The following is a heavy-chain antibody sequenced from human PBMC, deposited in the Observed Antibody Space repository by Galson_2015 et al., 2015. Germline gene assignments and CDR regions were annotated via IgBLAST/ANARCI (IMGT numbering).Heavy chain of an antibody. V-gene: IGHV1-69*13. CDR1: GGTFSSYA. J-gene: IGHJ5*02. CDR3: ARGITGTTNWFDP. Sequence: SVKVSCKASGGTFSSYAISWVRQAPGQGLEWMGGIIPIFGTANYAQKFQGRVTITADESTSTAYMELSSLRSEDTAVYYCARGITGTTNWFDPWGQGTLVTVSS. D-gene: IGHD1-7*01. CDR2: IIPIFGTA.